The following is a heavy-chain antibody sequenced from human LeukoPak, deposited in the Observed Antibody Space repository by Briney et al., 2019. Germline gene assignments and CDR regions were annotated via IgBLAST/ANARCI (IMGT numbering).Heavy chain of an antibody. D-gene: IGHD2-2*02. CDR3: ARHCSSTSCYIDY. V-gene: IGHV5-51*01. CDR2: IYPGDSDT. J-gene: IGHJ4*02. CDR1: GYSFSSYW. Sequence: RGESLKMSCKGSGYSFSSYWIGWVRQMPGKGLECMGIIYPGDSDTRYSPSFQGQVTISADKSISTAYLQWSSLKASDTAMYYCARHCSSTSCYIDYWGQGTLVTVSS.